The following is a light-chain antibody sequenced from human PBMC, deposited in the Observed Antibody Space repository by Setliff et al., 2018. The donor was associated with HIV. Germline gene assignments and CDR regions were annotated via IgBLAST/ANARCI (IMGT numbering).Light chain of an antibody. CDR1: SNDIGGYKY. Sequence: QSVLTQPASVSGSPGQSITISCTGTSNDIGGYKYVSWYQQHPGNAPKLLIYDVSNRPSGISSRFSGSKSGNTASLSISGLQAEDEADYYCSSYTSSTTYVFGSGTKVTV. J-gene: IGLJ1*01. CDR2: DVS. V-gene: IGLV2-14*03. CDR3: SSYTSSTTYV.